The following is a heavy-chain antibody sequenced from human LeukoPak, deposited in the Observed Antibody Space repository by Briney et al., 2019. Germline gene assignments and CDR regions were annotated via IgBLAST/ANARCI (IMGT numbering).Heavy chain of an antibody. Sequence: ASVKVSCKASGYTLTGHYLHWVRQAPGQGLEWMGWINPNTGATTYARRFQGRVTLTRDTSISTAYMDLSRLRPDDTAVYYCARDNYAGANWFDPWGQGTLVTVSS. CDR2: INPNTGAT. D-gene: IGHD1-7*01. CDR3: ARDNYAGANWFDP. J-gene: IGHJ5*02. V-gene: IGHV1-2*02. CDR1: GYTLTGHY.